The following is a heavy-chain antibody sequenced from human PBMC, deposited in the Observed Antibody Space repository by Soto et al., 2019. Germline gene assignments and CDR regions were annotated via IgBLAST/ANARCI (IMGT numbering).Heavy chain of an antibody. CDR3: ARATYYYDSSGYYNKPHFDY. CDR1: GGSISSGGYY. Sequence: SETLSLTCTVSGGSISSGGYYWSWIRQHPGKGLEWIGYIYYSGSTYYNPSLKSRVTISVDTSKNQFSLKLSSVTAADTAVYYCARATYYYDSSGYYNKPHFDYWGQGTLVTVSS. CDR2: IYYSGST. V-gene: IGHV4-31*03. D-gene: IGHD3-22*01. J-gene: IGHJ4*02.